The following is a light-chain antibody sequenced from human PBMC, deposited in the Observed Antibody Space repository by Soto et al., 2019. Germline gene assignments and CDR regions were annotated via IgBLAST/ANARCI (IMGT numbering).Light chain of an antibody. CDR2: GAS. V-gene: IGKV3-15*01. Sequence: EIVMTQFPATLSVSPGERATLSCRASQSVNINLAWYQQKPGQAPRLLIYGASTRATGIPARFSGSGSGTEFTLTISSLQSEDFAVYYCQQYNNWPRAFGQGTKVDIK. CDR1: QSVNIN. CDR3: QQYNNWPRA. J-gene: IGKJ1*01.